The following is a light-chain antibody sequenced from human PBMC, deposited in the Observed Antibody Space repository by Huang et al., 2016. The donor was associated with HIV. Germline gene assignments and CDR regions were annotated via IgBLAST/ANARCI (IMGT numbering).Light chain of an antibody. CDR2: AAS. J-gene: IGKJ2*01. V-gene: IGKV3-15*01. Sequence: EIVMTQSPATLSVSPGERATLSCRASQSVDSNLAWYQLKPYEAPRLVIYAASTRATGIPPRFSGSGAGTEFTLTITSLQSEDFAVYCCQQYYNWPPRYTFGQGTKLEIK. CDR1: QSVDSN. CDR3: QQYYNWPPRYT.